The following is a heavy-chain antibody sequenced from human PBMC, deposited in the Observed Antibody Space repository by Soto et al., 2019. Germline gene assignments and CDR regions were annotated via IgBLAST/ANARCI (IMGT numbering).Heavy chain of an antibody. CDR3: TRGVSSWYYFDY. CDR1: GDSVSSDSAA. J-gene: IGHJ4*02. V-gene: IGHV6-1*01. D-gene: IGHD6-13*01. Sequence: QTLSLTCAISGDSVSSDSAAWNWFRQSPSRGLEWLGRTYYRSKWYNDYAVSVKSRITINPDTSRNQFSLQLNSVTPEDTAVYYCTRGVSSWYYFDYWGQGTLVTVSS. CDR2: TYYRSKWYN.